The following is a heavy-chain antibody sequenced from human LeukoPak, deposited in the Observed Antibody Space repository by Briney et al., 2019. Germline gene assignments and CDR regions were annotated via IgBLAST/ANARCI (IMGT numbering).Heavy chain of an antibody. J-gene: IGHJ4*02. CDR1: GFTFSSYW. V-gene: IGHV3-74*01. CDR2: INSDGSSA. Sequence: PGGSLRLSCAASGFTFSSYWIHWVRQVPGRGLVWVSHINSDGSSATYADSVKGRLTISRDNAKNTVYLQVNSLRAEDTAVYYCARGGVGCFDYWGQGALVTVSS. D-gene: IGHD6-19*01. CDR3: ARGGVGCFDY.